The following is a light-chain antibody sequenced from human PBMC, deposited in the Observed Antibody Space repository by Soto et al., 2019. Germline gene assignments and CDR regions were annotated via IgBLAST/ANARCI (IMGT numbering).Light chain of an antibody. CDR1: SSDVGGSNG. CDR3: SSYTSSSTYV. J-gene: IGLJ1*01. V-gene: IGLV2-18*02. Sequence: QSALTQPPSVSGSPGQSVAISCTGTSSDVGGSNGVSWYQQPPGTAPKLMIYDVSNRPSGVPDRFSGSKSGNTASLTISGLQAEDEGDYYCSSYTSSSTYVFGTGTKLTVL. CDR2: DVS.